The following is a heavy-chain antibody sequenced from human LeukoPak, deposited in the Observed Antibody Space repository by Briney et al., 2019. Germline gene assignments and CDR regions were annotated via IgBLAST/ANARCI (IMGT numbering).Heavy chain of an antibody. J-gene: IGHJ4*02. V-gene: IGHV3-30-3*01. CDR3: ARERYDSRWYTFGS. D-gene: IGHD3-22*01. Sequence: GGSLRLSCAASGFTFSTYAMYWVRQAPGKGLEWVAVISYDESSKYFADSVKGRFTISRDNSKNTLYLLTNSLRAEDTAVYYCARERYDSRWYTFGSWGQGTLVTVSS. CDR2: ISYDESSK. CDR1: GFTFSTYA.